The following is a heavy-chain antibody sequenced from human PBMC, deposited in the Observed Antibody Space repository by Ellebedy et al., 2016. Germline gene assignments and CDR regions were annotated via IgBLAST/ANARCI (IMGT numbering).Heavy chain of an antibody. V-gene: IGHV3-33*03. Sequence: GGSLRLXXGSSASAFSTHGIHWVRQAPGKGLEWVAVLWHDGTTKYYADSVKGRFTISRDNEKNFLYLQMSSLRVQDTTFYYCVSGRYGTGSQSYYFDKWGRGTVVTVSS. J-gene: IGHJ4*01. CDR2: LWHDGTTK. CDR1: ASAFSTHG. D-gene: IGHD3-10*01. CDR3: VSGRYGTGSQSYYFDK.